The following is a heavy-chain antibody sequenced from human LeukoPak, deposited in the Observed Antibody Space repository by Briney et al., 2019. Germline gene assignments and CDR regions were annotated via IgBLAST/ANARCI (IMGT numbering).Heavy chain of an antibody. CDR3: ARSKISSYYYYGMDV. CDR2: INHSGST. D-gene: IGHD5/OR15-5a*01. Sequence: SETLSLTCAVYGGSFSGYYWSWIRQPPGKGLEWIGEINHSGSTNYNPSLKSRVTISVDTSKNQFSLKLSSVTAADTAVHYCARSKISSYYYYGMDVWGQGTTVTVSS. CDR1: GGSFSGYY. J-gene: IGHJ6*02. V-gene: IGHV4-34*01.